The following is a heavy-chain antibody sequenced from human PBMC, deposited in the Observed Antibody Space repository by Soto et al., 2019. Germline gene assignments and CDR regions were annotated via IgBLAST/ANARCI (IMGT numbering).Heavy chain of an antibody. CDR2: ISSTTNYI. CDR1: GFALSDYC. V-gene: IGHV3-21*01. CDR3: ARESEDLTSNFDY. Sequence: GGSLRLSCAGSGFALSDYCMNWVRQAPGKGLEWVSSISSTTNYIYYADSMKGRFTVSRDNAKNSVYLDMNSLSAEDTAVYYCARESEDLTSNFDYWGQGTLVTVSS. J-gene: IGHJ4*02.